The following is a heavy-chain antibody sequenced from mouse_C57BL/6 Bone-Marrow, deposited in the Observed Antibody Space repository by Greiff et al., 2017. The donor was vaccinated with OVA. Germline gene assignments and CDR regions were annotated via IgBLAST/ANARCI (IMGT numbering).Heavy chain of an antibody. Sequence: DVKLQESGPELVKPGASVKIPCKASGYTFTDYNMDWVKQSHGKSLEWIGDINPNNGGTIYNQKFKGKATLTVDKSSSTAYMQLSSLTSEDSAVYYCARWGDGTPYAMDYWGQGTSVTVSS. J-gene: IGHJ4*01. CDR2: INPNNGGT. CDR3: ARWGDGTPYAMDY. D-gene: IGHD2-1*01. V-gene: IGHV1-18*01. CDR1: GYTFTDYN.